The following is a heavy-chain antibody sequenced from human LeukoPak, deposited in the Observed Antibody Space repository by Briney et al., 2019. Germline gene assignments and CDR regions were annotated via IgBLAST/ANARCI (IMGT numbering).Heavy chain of an antibody. CDR2: IIPIFGTA. CDR3: ARGGRTYSSGLYYFDY. J-gene: IGHJ4*02. V-gene: IGHV1-69*05. Sequence: SVKVSCRASGYNFTSYGISWVLHAPGQGLEWMGGIIPIFGTANYAQKFQGRVTITTDESTSAAYMELSSLRSEDTAVYYCARGGRTYSSGLYYFDYWGQGTLVTVSS. CDR1: GYNFTSYG. D-gene: IGHD6-19*01.